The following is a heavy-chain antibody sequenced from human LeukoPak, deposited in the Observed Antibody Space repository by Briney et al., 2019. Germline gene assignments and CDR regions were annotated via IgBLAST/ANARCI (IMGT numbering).Heavy chain of an antibody. CDR3: AKAPVTTCRGAFCYPFDY. Sequence: QSSETLSLTCTVSGGSISSYYWSWIRQPPGKGLEWISAISDTGNTYHADSVKGRFTISRDSSKNTLFLQMNRLRPEDAAVYYCAKAPVTTCRGAFCYPFDYWGLGTLVTVSS. D-gene: IGHD2-15*01. CDR1: GGSISSYY. J-gene: IGHJ4*02. V-gene: IGHV3-53*01. CDR2: ISDTGNT.